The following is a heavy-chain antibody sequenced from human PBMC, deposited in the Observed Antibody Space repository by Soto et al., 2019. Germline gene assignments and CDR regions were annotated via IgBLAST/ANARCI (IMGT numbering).Heavy chain of an antibody. J-gene: IGHJ3*02. D-gene: IGHD2-2*01. V-gene: IGHV3-23*01. CDR3: AKVMPLRDCTRTSSLGAFDI. Sequence: PGGSLRLSCAASGFTFSSYAISWVRQTPGKGLEWDSAITASGDTTYYADSVKGRFTISRDNSKSTMYLQMNSLRAEDTAVYYFAKVMPLRDCTRTSSLGAFDIWGKGTMVTVSS. CDR2: ITASGDTT. CDR1: GFTFSSYA.